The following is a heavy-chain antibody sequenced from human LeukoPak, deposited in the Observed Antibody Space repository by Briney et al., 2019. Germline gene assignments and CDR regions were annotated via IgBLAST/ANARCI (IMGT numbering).Heavy chain of an antibody. J-gene: IGHJ6*03. Sequence: SQTMSLTCTVSSGSISSSSYYWGWIRQPPGKGLEWIASIYYSGSTYYNPSLKSRVTISVDTSKNQFSLKLGSVTGADAAVYYCARSPIYSSSSGIYYYYYYMDVWGKGTTVTVSS. CDR3: ARSPIYSSSSGIYYYYYYMDV. D-gene: IGHD6-6*01. CDR2: IYYSGST. CDR1: SGSISSSSYY. V-gene: IGHV4-39*07.